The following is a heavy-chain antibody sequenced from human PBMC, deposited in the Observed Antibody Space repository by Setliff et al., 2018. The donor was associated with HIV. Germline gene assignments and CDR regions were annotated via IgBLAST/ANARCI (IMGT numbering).Heavy chain of an antibody. CDR3: ARGGTYYYDSSGYFIPGKY. CDR2: IIPIFGTT. Sequence: ASVKVSCKTSGGTFSSFGISWVRQAPGQGLEWMGRIIPIFGTTNHAQKFQGRVTITADKSASTAYMELSSLRSEDTAVYYCARGGTYYYDSSGYFIPGKYWGQGSLVTVSS. D-gene: IGHD3-22*01. CDR1: GGTFSSFG. J-gene: IGHJ4*02. V-gene: IGHV1-69*06.